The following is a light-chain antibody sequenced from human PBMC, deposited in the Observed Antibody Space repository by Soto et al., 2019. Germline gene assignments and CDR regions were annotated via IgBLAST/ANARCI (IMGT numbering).Light chain of an antibody. CDR2: EVS. Sequence: QSALTQPPSASGSPGQSVTISCTGTSSDVGGYNYVSWYQQHPGKAPKLMIYEVSKRPSWVPDRCSGSKSGNTASLTVSGLQDEDEADYYCSSYAGNKNVFGTGTKLTVL. CDR3: SSYAGNKNV. CDR1: SSDVGGYNY. J-gene: IGLJ1*01. V-gene: IGLV2-8*01.